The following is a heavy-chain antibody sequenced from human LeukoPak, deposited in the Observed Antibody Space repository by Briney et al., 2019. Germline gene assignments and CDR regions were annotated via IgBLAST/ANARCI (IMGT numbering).Heavy chain of an antibody. D-gene: IGHD2-2*01. V-gene: IGHV4-39*01. CDR1: SGSISSSSYY. CDR3: ARRLGYCSSTSCYFDY. J-gene: IGHJ4*02. Sequence: PSETLSLTCTVSSGSISSSSYYWGWIRQPPGKGLEWIGSIYYSGSTYYNPSLKSRVTISVDTSKNQFSLKLSSVTAADTAVYYCARRLGYCSSTSCYFDYWGQGTLVTVSS. CDR2: IYYSGST.